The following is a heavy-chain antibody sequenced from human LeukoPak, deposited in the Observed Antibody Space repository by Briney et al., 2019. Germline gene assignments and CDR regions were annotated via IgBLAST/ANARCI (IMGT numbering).Heavy chain of an antibody. CDR3: ARRKWKGCGGDCYNNWFDP. V-gene: IGHV1-18*01. CDR1: GYTFTSYG. D-gene: IGHD2-21*02. Sequence: ASVKVSCKASGYTFTSYGISWVRQAPGQGLEWMGWISAYNGNTNYAQKLQGRVTMTTDTSTSTAYMELRSLRSDDTAVYYCARRKWKGCGGDCYNNWFDPWGQGTLVTVSS. J-gene: IGHJ5*02. CDR2: ISAYNGNT.